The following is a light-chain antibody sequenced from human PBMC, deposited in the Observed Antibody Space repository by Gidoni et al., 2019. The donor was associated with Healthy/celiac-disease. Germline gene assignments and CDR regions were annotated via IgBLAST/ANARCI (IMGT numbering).Light chain of an antibody. CDR1: QSVSSY. CDR3: QQRSNWPRSIT. J-gene: IGKJ5*01. Sequence: EIVLTQSPATLSLSPGERATLSCRASQSVSSYLAWYHQKPGPAPRLLLYDASNRATGIPARFSGSGSGTDFTLTISSLEPEDFAVYYCQQRSNWPRSITFGQGTRLEIK. CDR2: DAS. V-gene: IGKV3-11*01.